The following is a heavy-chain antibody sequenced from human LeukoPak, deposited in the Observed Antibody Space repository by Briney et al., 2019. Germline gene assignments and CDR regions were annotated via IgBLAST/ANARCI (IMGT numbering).Heavy chain of an antibody. J-gene: IGHJ4*02. CDR2: IYYSGST. Sequence: PSETLSLTCTVSGGSISSSSYYWGSIRQPPGKGLEWIGSIYYSGSTYYNPSLKSRVTISVHTSNNQFPLKPSSVTAADTAVYYRARVLAAAGDYWGRGQQVTVS. D-gene: IGHD6-13*01. CDR1: GGSISSSSYY. CDR3: ARVLAAAGDY. V-gene: IGHV4-39*06.